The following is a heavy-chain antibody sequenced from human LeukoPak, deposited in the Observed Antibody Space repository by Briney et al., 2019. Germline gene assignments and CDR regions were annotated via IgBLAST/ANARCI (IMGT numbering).Heavy chain of an antibody. CDR3: ARVGGYCCGGSCLAFGS. CDR2: IYSGGAT. Sequence: GGSLRLSCAASGFTVSSSYMTWVRQAPGKGLEWVSVIYSGGATYYADSVKGRFTISRDNSKNTLFLQMNSLRAEDTAVYYCARVGGYCCGGSCLAFGSWGQGTLVTASS. D-gene: IGHD2-15*01. J-gene: IGHJ4*02. V-gene: IGHV3-53*01. CDR1: GFTVSSSY.